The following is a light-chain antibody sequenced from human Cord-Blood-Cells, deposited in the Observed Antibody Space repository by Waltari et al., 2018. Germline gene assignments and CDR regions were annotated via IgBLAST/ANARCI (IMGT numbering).Light chain of an antibody. CDR3: AAWDDSLSGRGV. V-gene: IGLV1-47*01. J-gene: IGLJ1*01. Sequence: QSVLTQPPSASGTPGQRVTISCSGSSSNIGSNYVYWYQQLPGPAPKLLIYRNDQRPSGVPDRFSGSKSGTSASLAISGLRSEDEADYYCAAWDDSLSGRGVFGTGTKVTVL. CDR1: SSNIGSNY. CDR2: RND.